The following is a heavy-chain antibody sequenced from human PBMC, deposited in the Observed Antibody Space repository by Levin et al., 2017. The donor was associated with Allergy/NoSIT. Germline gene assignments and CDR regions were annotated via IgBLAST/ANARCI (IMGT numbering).Heavy chain of an antibody. D-gene: IGHD6-13*01. Sequence: ASVKVSCKASGYTFTSYQIHWVRQAPGQGLEWMGLINPGGGRVTYAEKFQGRLSMTRDTSTSTVYMDLSGLTSDDTAVYFCGPTLYSSMGLDYWGQGTLVTVSS. CDR2: INPGGGRV. V-gene: IGHV1-46*01. CDR3: GPTLYSSMGLDY. CDR1: GYTFTSYQ. J-gene: IGHJ4*02.